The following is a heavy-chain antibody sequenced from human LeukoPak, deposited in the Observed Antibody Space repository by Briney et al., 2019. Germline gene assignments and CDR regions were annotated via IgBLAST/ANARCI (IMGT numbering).Heavy chain of an antibody. CDR2: IYYSGRT. V-gene: IGHV4-39*01. D-gene: IGHD3-22*01. Sequence: SETLSLTCTVSGGSISSSSYYWGWIRQPPGKGLERIGNIYYSGRTYYNPSLKSRVTISVDTSKNQFSLKLSSVTATDTAVYYCARGVSMIVVVIHGWYFDLWGRGTLVTVSS. CDR3: ARGVSMIVVVIHGWYFDL. J-gene: IGHJ2*01. CDR1: GGSISSSSYY.